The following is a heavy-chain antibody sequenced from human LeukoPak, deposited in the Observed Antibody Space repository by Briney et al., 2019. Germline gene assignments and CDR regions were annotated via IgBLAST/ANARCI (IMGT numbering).Heavy chain of an antibody. Sequence: SGGSLRLSCAASGFTFGDYYMTWIRQAPGQGLEWVSYISSSGSNRYYADSVKGRFTISRDNAKNSLYLQMNSLRAEDTAVYYCAREGYDFWSGYSFYFDYWGQGTLVTVSS. V-gene: IGHV3-11*04. CDR3: AREGYDFWSGYSFYFDY. CDR1: GFTFGDYY. CDR2: ISSSGSNR. J-gene: IGHJ4*02. D-gene: IGHD3-3*01.